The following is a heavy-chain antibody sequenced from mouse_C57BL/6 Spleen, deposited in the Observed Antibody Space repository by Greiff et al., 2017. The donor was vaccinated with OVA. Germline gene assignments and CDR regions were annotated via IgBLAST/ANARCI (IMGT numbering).Heavy chain of an antibody. D-gene: IGHD1-1*01. V-gene: IGHV1-52*01. CDR3: ARSNYGSSPVAY. J-gene: IGHJ3*01. CDR2: IDPSDSET. CDR1: GYTFTSYW. Sequence: QVQLQQSGAELVRPGSSVKLSCKASGYTFTSYWMHWVKQRPIQGLEWIGNIDPSDSETHYNQKFKDKATLTVDKSSSTAYMQLSSLTSEDSAVYYCARSNYGSSPVAYWGQGTLVTVSA.